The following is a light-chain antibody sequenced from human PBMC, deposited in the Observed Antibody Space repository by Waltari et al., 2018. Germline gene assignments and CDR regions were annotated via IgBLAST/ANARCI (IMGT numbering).Light chain of an antibody. CDR2: EVN. J-gene: IGLJ1*01. V-gene: IGLV2-23*02. CDR1: NSDLGHFNL. CDR3: CSYAGSKTYV. Sequence: QSALPQPASVSGSPGQSISLSCSGTNSDLGHFNLVSWYQRHPDKAPKLIIYEVNKRPSGVSHRFSGSKSGNTASLTISGLQAEDEADYYCCSYAGSKTYVFGPGTKVTVL.